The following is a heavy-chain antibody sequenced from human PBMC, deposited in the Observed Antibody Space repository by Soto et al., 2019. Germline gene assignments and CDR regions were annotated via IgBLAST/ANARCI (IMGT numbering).Heavy chain of an antibody. CDR2: INHSGST. V-gene: IGHV4-34*01. CDR1: GGSFSGYY. D-gene: IGHD3-3*01. CDR3: ARMSGIVEWLRWHWFDP. Sequence: QVQLQQWGAGLLKPSETLSLTCAVYGGSFSGYYWSWIRQPPGKGLEWIGEINHSGSTNYNPSLKSRVTISVDSSKNQFSLKLSSVTAADTAVYYCARMSGIVEWLRWHWFDPWGQGTLVTVSS. J-gene: IGHJ5*02.